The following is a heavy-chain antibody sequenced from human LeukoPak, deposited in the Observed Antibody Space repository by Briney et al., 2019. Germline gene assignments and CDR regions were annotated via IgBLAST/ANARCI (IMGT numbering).Heavy chain of an antibody. J-gene: IGHJ6*03. CDR3: RVATVLSYYMDV. Sequence: SETLSLTCTVSGYSISSGYYWGWIRQPPGKGLEWIGSIYHSGSTYYNPSLKSRVTISVDTSKNQFSLKLSSVTAADTAVYYCRVATVLSYYMDVWGKGTTVTVSS. D-gene: IGHD5-12*01. CDR2: IYHSGST. CDR1: GYSISSGYY. V-gene: IGHV4-38-2*02.